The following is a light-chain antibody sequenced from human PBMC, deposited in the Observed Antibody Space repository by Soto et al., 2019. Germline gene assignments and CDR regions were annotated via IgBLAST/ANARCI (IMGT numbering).Light chain of an antibody. CDR3: QQYNFWPPLT. CDR1: QSVNSN. Sequence: ELVMTRSPATLSVSPGERATLSCRASQSVNSNLAWYRQKPGQAPRLLISDASTRATGVPARFSGSGSGTEFTLTISSLQSEDSGIYYCQQYNFWPPLTFGGGTQVAIK. J-gene: IGKJ4*01. CDR2: DAS. V-gene: IGKV3-15*01.